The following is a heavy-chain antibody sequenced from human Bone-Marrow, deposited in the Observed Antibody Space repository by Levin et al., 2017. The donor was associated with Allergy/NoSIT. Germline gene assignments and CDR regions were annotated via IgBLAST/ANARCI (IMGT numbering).Heavy chain of an antibody. J-gene: IGHJ6*03. CDR1: GFTFSSYG. CDR2: ISYDGSNK. V-gene: IGHV3-30*18. D-gene: IGHD3-10*01. CDR3: AKDGLWFDPEAYYMDV. Sequence: GESLKISCAASGFTFSSYGMHWVRQAPGKGLEWVAVISYDGSNKYYADSVKGRFTISRDNSKNTLYLQMNSLRAEDTAVYYCAKDGLWFDPEAYYMDVWGKGTTVTVSS.